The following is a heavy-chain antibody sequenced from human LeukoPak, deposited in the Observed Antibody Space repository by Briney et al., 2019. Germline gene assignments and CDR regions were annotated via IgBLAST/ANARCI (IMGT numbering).Heavy chain of an antibody. V-gene: IGHV1-69*04. CDR2: IIPILGIA. D-gene: IGHD2-2*01. J-gene: IGHJ6*02. Sequence: SSVQVSCKASGGTFSSYAISWVRQAPGQGLEWMGRIIPILGIANYAQKFQGRVTITADKSTSTADMELSSLRSEDTAVYYCARERIVVVPAAKNYYGMDVWGQGTTVTVSS. CDR1: GGTFSSYA. CDR3: ARERIVVVPAAKNYYGMDV.